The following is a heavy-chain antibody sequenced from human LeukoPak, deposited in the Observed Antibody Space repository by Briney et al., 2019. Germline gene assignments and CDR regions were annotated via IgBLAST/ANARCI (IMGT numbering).Heavy chain of an antibody. J-gene: IGHJ3*02. V-gene: IGHV1-46*01. CDR3: ARDNLGGATGEAFDI. D-gene: IGHD1-26*01. CDR2: INPSGGST. CDR1: GYTFTSYY. Sequence: GASVKVSCKASGYTFTSYYMHWVRQAPGQGLEWMGIINPSGGSTSYAQKFQGRVTMTRDTSTSTVYMELSSLRSEDTAVYYCARDNLGGATGEAFDIWGQGTMVTVSS.